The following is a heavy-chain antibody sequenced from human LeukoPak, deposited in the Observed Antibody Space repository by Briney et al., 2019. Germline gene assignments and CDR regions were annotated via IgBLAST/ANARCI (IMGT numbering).Heavy chain of an antibody. CDR2: IYYSGST. CDR1: GGSISSSSYY. CDR3: ARPEYYYDSSGYHDAFDI. Sequence: SETLSLTCTVSGGSISSSSYYWGWIRQPPGKGLEWIGSIYYSGSTYYNPSLKSRVTISVDTSKNQFSLKLSSVTAADTAVYYCARPEYYYDSSGYHDAFDIWGQGTMVTASS. J-gene: IGHJ3*02. V-gene: IGHV4-39*01. D-gene: IGHD3-22*01.